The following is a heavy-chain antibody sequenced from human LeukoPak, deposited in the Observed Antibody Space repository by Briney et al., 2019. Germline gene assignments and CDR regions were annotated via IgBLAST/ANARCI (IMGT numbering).Heavy chain of an antibody. CDR3: ARISERWLQLNAFDI. D-gene: IGHD5-24*01. CDR2: INPSGGST. J-gene: IGHJ3*02. Sequence: ASVKVSCKASGYTFTSYYMHWVRQAPGQGLEWMGIINPSGGSTSYAQKFQGRVTMTRDMSTSTVYMELSSLRSEDTAVYYCARISERWLQLNAFDIWGQGTMVTVSS. V-gene: IGHV1-46*01. CDR1: GYTFTSYY.